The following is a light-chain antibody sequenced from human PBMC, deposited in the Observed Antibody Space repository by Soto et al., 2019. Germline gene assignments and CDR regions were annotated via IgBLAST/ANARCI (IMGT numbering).Light chain of an antibody. CDR1: QSIRDS. CDR3: QQSYITPPT. CDR2: AAS. V-gene: IGKV1-39*01. J-gene: IGKJ1*01. Sequence: DIQMTQSPSSLSASSGDRVTITCRASQSIRDSLNWYQQKPGKAPKPLIYAASSLHSGVPSRFSGSGSGTDFTLTISSLQPDDFATYYCQQSYITPPTFGQGTKVES.